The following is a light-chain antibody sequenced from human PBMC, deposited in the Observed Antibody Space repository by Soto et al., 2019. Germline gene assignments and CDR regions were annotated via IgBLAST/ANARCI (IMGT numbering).Light chain of an antibody. Sequence: IQLTQSPSSLSASVGDRVTITCRASQGISSYLAWYQQKPGIAPKLLIYGASALQSGVPSRFSGSGSGTDFTLTISSLQPEDFATYYCQQLNDYPITFGQGTRLE. CDR1: QGISSY. V-gene: IGKV1-9*01. CDR3: QQLNDYPIT. CDR2: GAS. J-gene: IGKJ5*01.